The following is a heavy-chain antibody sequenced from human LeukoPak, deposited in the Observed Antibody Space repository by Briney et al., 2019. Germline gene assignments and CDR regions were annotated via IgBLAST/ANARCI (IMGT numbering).Heavy chain of an antibody. Sequence: GGSLRLSCAASGFRFRSEVMTWVRQAPGKGLEWVSAISDDGGATYHADSVKGRFTIPRDNSKNTLYLQMNSLRAEDTAVYYCAKRYCTGGSCCPDYWGQGTLVTVSS. J-gene: IGHJ4*02. V-gene: IGHV3-23*01. CDR2: ISDDGGAT. CDR3: AKRYCTGGSCCPDY. CDR1: GFRFRSEV. D-gene: IGHD2-15*01.